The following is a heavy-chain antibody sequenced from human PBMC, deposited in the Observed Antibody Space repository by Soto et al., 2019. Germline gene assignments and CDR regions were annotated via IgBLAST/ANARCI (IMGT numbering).Heavy chain of an antibody. J-gene: IGHJ4*02. CDR1: GFTFSIYW. CDR3: ARDNPFNYWNLDY. D-gene: IGHD1-1*01. CDR2: IKQDGSEK. V-gene: IGHV3-7*03. Sequence: PGGSLRLSCAASGFTFSIYWMSWVRQAPGKGLEWVADIKQDGSEKYYVDSVKGRFTISRDNAKNSLYLQMNSLRAEDTAVYYCARDNPFNYWNLDYWGQGTLVTVSS.